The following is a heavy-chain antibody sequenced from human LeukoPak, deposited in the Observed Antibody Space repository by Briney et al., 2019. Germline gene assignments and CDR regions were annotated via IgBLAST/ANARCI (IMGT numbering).Heavy chain of an antibody. V-gene: IGHV4-59*01. CDR1: GGSINSYY. D-gene: IGHD1-1*01. CDR2: IYCSGRT. J-gene: IGHJ4*02. Sequence: SETLSLTCTVSGGSINSYYWSWIRQPPGKGLEWIGSIYCSGRTNYNPSLKSRVTISVDTSKNQFSLKLSSVTAADTAVYYCARLTRRSGNYFDYWGQGTLVTVSS. CDR3: ARLTRRSGNYFDY.